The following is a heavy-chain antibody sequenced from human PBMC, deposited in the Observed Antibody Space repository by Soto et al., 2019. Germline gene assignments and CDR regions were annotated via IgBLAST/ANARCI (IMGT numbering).Heavy chain of an antibody. CDR1: GGSISRGDFS. Sequence: QLQLQESGSGLVKPSQTLSLTCVVSGGSISRGDFSWTWIRQPPGKGLEWVGYIYRSGSTYYNPSLKSPVSISLAKSKNQFSLNLTSVTAADTAVYYCARGKTNYFFDLWGQGHLVTVSS. J-gene: IGHJ4*02. CDR2: IYRSGST. V-gene: IGHV4-30-2*01. D-gene: IGHD3-10*01. CDR3: ARGKTNYFFDL.